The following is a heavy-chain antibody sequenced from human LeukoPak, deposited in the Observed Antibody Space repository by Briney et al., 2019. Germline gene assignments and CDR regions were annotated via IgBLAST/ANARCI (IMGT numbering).Heavy chain of an antibody. CDR3: ARAMGGSGSYYNEFYYGMDV. D-gene: IGHD3-10*01. CDR1: GGTFSSYA. Sequence: ASVKVSCKASGGTFSSYAISWVRQAPGQGLEWMGGIIPIFGTANYAQKFQGRVTITADESTSTAYMELSSLRSEDTAAYYCARAMGGSGSYYNEFYYGMDVWGQGTTVTVFS. J-gene: IGHJ6*02. V-gene: IGHV1-69*13. CDR2: IIPIFGTA.